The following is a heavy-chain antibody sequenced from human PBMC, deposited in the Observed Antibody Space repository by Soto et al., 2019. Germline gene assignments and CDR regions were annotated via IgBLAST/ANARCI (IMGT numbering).Heavy chain of an antibody. CDR2: IHPSGST. CDR3: ARGRDEYKLGNV. V-gene: IGHV4-34*01. D-gene: IGHD1-1*01. Sequence: QVQLQQWAAGLLKPSETLSLTCAVSGGSLSDYYWPWIRQSPGKGLEWIGEIHPSGSTNYNPSLRSRVTISVDTSKNQFSLKLTSLTAADTAVYYCARGRDEYKLGNVWGHGTTVTVSS. CDR1: GGSLSDYY. J-gene: IGHJ6*02.